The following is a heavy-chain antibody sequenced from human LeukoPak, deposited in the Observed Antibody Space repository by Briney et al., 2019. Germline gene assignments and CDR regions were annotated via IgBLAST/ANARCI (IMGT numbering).Heavy chain of an antibody. CDR3: VRGAVGTGVWFDP. Sequence: GGSLRLSCAASGFTFSGYWMHWVRQAPRKGLEWVSRINIDGATTNYADSVKGRFTISRDNAKNTLHLQMNSLRADDTAVYYCVRGAVGTGVWFDPWGQGTLVTVSS. V-gene: IGHV3-74*01. D-gene: IGHD1-26*01. CDR2: INIDGATT. CDR1: GFTFSGYW. J-gene: IGHJ5*02.